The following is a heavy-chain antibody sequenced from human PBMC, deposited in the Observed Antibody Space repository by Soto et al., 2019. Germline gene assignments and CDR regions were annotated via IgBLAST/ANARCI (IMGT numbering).Heavy chain of an antibody. CDR2: MNPNSGNT. V-gene: IGHV1-8*01. CDR3: ARGHVDCSGCSCYPTPFDY. D-gene: IGHD2-15*01. J-gene: IGHJ4*02. Sequence: QVQLVQSGAEVKKPGASVKVSCKASGYTFTSYDINWVRQATGQGHEWMGWMNPNSGNTGYAQKFQGRVTMTRNTSISTAYMELSSLRSEDTAVYYCARGHVDCSGCSCYPTPFDYWGQGTLVTVSS. CDR1: GYTFTSYD.